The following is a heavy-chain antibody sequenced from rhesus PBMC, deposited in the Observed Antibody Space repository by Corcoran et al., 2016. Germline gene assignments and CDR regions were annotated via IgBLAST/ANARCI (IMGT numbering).Heavy chain of an antibody. CDR3: AIGIIVGRDY. Sequence: EVQLMQSGAEVKKPGASVKISCKASGYTFTDYYLQWVRQGPGKGLEWMGRVDPEDGEVVHAQKFQDRVTMTADTSTDTAYMELSSLRSEDTAVYYCAIGIIVGRDYWGQGVLVTVSS. CDR2: VDPEDGEV. J-gene: IGHJ4*01. D-gene: IGHD6-13*01. CDR1: GYTFTDYY. V-gene: IGHV1-111*02.